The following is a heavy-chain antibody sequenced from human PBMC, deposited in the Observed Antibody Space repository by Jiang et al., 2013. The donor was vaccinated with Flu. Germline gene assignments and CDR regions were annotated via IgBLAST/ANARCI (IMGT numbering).Heavy chain of an antibody. V-gene: IGHV4-59*08. CDR2: IYYSGST. CDR3: ARAQTDPRGVPSDVDY. D-gene: IGHD1-1*01. J-gene: IGHJ4*02. Sequence: GLVKPSETLSLTCTVSGGSISSYYWSWIRQPPGKGLEWIGYIYYSGSTNYNPSLKSRVTISVDTSKNQFSLKLSSVTAADTAVYYCARAQTDPRGVPSDVDYWGQGTLVTVSS. CDR1: GGSISSYY.